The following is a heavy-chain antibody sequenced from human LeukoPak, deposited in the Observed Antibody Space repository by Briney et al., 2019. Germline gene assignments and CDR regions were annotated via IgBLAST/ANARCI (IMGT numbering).Heavy chain of an antibody. CDR1: GLTFSSLA. J-gene: IGHJ4*02. Sequence: GGSLRLSCAASGLTFSSLAVDWVRQAPGEGLEWVGDISYDGTYASYAASVRGRFTISRDNSKNTLYLQMNSLRTEDTAVYYCATESSLSNWGLGTLVTVSS. CDR3: ATESSLSN. CDR2: ISYDGTYA. D-gene: IGHD2/OR15-2a*01. V-gene: IGHV3-30*04.